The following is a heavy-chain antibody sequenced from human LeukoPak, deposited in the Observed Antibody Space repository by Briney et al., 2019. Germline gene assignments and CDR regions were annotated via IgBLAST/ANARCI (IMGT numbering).Heavy chain of an antibody. CDR1: VYTLTSYG. CDR2: IGGNNGNT. D-gene: IGHD6-19*01. Sequence: SVPVSCQASVYTLTSYGISWVGQAPGQEREGMGRIGGNNGNTNYEQKLQGRVAMTTDTSTSTAYMELGSLRSDDTAVYYCARKGSGWYIDYWGQGTLVTVSS. V-gene: IGHV1-18*01. J-gene: IGHJ4*02. CDR3: ARKGSGWYIDY.